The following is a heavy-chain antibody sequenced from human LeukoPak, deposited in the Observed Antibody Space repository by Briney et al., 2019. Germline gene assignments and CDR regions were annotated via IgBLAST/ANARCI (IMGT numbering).Heavy chain of an antibody. V-gene: IGHV3-74*01. CDR2: INSDGRST. D-gene: IGHD3-10*02. CDR3: AELGITMIGGV. CDR1: GFTFSNYA. J-gene: IGHJ6*04. Sequence: GGSLRLSCAASGFTFSNYAMSWVRQAQGKGLVWVSRINSDGRSTSYADSVKGRFTISRDNAKNTLYLQMNSLRAEDTAVYYCAELGITMIGGVWGKGTTVTISS.